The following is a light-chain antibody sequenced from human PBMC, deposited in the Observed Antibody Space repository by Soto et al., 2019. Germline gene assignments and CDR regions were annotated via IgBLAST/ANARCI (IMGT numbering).Light chain of an antibody. Sequence: EIVMTQSPATLSVSPGERATLSCXASQSVSSNLAWYQQKPGQAPTLLIYGASARATGIPARFSGSGSGTEFTLTISSLQSEDFAVYYCQHYNNWPFTFGQGTKLEIK. CDR3: QHYNNWPFT. J-gene: IGKJ2*01. CDR1: QSVSSN. CDR2: GAS. V-gene: IGKV3-15*01.